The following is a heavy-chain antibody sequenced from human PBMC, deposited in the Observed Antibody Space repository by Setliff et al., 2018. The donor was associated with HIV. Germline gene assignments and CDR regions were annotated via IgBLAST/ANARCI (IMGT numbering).Heavy chain of an antibody. V-gene: IGHV4-61*09. CDR2: IYITGDT. CDR3: ARDNSYYYGSGSHYWYGMDV. CDR1: GGSINRGTYY. Sequence: PSETLSLTCSVSGGSINRGTYYWTWIRQSAGKGLEWIGHIYITGDTDYNPSLNSRLTISIDTSRNQFSLRLNSVTAADTAVYYCARDNSYYYGSGSHYWYGMDVWGQGTTVTVSS. D-gene: IGHD3-10*01. J-gene: IGHJ6*01.